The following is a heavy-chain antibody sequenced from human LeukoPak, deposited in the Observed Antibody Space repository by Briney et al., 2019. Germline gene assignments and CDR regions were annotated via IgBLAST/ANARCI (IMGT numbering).Heavy chain of an antibody. CDR2: IYHSGST. Sequence: SQTLSLTCAVSGGSISSGTYSWSWVRQPPGKGLEWIGYIYHSGSTYYNPSLNSRVTLSVDRSKNHFSLNLSSVTAADTAVYYCARVKYYDSEDWGQGTLVTVSS. CDR1: GGSISSGTYS. J-gene: IGHJ4*02. CDR3: ARVKYYDSED. D-gene: IGHD3-22*01. V-gene: IGHV4-30-2*01.